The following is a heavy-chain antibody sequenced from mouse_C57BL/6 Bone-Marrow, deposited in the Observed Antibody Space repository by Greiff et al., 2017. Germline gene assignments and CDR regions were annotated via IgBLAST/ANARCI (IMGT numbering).Heavy chain of an antibody. Sequence: EVKLEESGGGLVKPGGSLKLSCAASGFTFSDYGMHWVRQAPEKGLEWVAYISSGSSTIYYADTVKGRFTISRDNAKNTLFLQMTSLRSEDTAMYYCARLTGTGYFDVWGTGTTVTVSS. CDR1: GFTFSDYG. CDR3: ARLTGTGYFDV. CDR2: ISSGSSTI. J-gene: IGHJ1*03. V-gene: IGHV5-17*01. D-gene: IGHD4-1*01.